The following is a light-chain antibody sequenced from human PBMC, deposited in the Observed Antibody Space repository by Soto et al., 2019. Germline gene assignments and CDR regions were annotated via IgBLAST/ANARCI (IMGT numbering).Light chain of an antibody. Sequence: DIQMTQSPSSLSASVGDRVTITCRASESTSNSLNWYKQTPGKAPKLLISAASSLQSGVPSRFSGSGTGTDFTLTISNLQPEDFATYYCQQSYSTPRTFGQGTKLEI. V-gene: IGKV1-39*01. J-gene: IGKJ2*02. CDR2: AAS. CDR1: ESTSNS. CDR3: QQSYSTPRT.